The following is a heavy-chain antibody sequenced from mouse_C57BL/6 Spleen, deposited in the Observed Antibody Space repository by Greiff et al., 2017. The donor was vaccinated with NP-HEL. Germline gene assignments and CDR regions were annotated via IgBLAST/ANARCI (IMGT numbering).Heavy chain of an antibody. CDR2: ISNGGGST. CDR1: GFTFSDYY. CDR3: ASQGGWDSFAY. D-gene: IGHD4-1*01. V-gene: IGHV5-12*01. Sequence: DVKLVESGGGLVQPGGSLKLSCAASGFTFSDYYMYWVRQTPEKRLEWVAYISNGGGSTYYPDTVKGRFTISRDNAKNTLYLQMSRLKSEDTAMYYWASQGGWDSFAYWGQGTLVTVSA. J-gene: IGHJ3*01.